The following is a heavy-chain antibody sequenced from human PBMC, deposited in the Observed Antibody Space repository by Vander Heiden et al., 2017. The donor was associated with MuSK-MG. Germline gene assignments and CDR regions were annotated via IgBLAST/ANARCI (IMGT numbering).Heavy chain of an antibody. CDR2: IYYSGST. Sequence: QVQLQESGPGLVTPSETLSLTCTVSGGSISSYSWSWIRPPPGKGLEWIGYIYYSGSTNYNPSLKSRVTISVDTSKNQFSLKLSSVTAADTAVYYCAREEERITGTTGADYYYYGMDVWGQGTTVTVSS. CDR1: GGSISSYS. J-gene: IGHJ6*02. D-gene: IGHD1-20*01. V-gene: IGHV4-59*01. CDR3: AREEERITGTTGADYYYYGMDV.